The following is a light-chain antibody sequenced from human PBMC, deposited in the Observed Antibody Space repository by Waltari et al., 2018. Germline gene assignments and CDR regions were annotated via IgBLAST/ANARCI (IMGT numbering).Light chain of an antibody. CDR3: QQSYSTPYT. V-gene: IGKV3-20*01. Sequence: EIVLTQSPGTLSLSPGDRATLSCRASQSVSRSLAWYQQKPGQAPRLLIYGASSRATGVPDRFSGSGSGTDFSLTISSLQPEDFATYYCQQSYSTPYTFGQGTKLEIK. J-gene: IGKJ2*01. CDR1: QSVSRS. CDR2: GAS.